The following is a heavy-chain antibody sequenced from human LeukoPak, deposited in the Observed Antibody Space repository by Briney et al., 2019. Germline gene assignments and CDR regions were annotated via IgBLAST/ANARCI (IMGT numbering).Heavy chain of an antibody. CDR2: IIPILGIA. CDR1: GGTFSSYT. D-gene: IGHD6-13*01. J-gene: IGHJ5*02. V-gene: IGHV1-69*04. Sequence: ASVKVSCKXSGGTFSSYTISWVRQAPGQGLEWMGRIIPILGIANYAQKFQGRVTITADKSTSTAYMELSSLRSEDTAVYYCARDTSDPGIAAAGLFDPWGQGTLVTVSS. CDR3: ARDTSDPGIAAAGLFDP.